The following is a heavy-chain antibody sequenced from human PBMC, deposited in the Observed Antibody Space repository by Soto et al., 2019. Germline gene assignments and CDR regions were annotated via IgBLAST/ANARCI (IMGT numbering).Heavy chain of an antibody. V-gene: IGHV3-21*01. CDR1: GFTSSGYS. J-gene: IGHJ3*02. CDR3: ARHAEMYYDFWIGYWLGAFDI. CDR2: ISGSSTNI. D-gene: IGHD3-3*01. Sequence: ESGGGLVKPGGSLRLSCAASGFTSSGYSMHWVRQAPRKGLEWVSSISGSSTNIYYADSVKGRFTISRDNAKDSLYLQMNSLRAEDTAVYYCARHAEMYYDFWIGYWLGAFDIGGHGTMVTVSS.